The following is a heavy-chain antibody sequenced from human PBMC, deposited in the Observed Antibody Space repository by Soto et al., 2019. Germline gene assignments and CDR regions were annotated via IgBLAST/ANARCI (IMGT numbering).Heavy chain of an antibody. CDR3: ARAPYDYVWGSYSNWFDP. V-gene: IGHV4-34*01. CDR1: GGSFSGYY. J-gene: IGHJ5*02. CDR2: INHSGST. D-gene: IGHD3-16*01. Sequence: PSETLSLTCAVYGGSFSGYYWSWIRQPPGKGLEWIGEINHSGSTNYNPSLKSRVTISVDTSKNQFSLKLSSVTAADTAVYYCARAPYDYVWGSYSNWFDPWGQGTLVTSPQ.